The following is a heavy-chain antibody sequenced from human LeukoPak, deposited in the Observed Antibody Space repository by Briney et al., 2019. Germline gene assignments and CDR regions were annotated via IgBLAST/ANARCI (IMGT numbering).Heavy chain of an antibody. V-gene: IGHV1-46*01. J-gene: IGHJ4*02. D-gene: IGHD5-18*01. CDR2: INPSGGST. CDR1: GYTFSSYY. CDR3: ARDLTPSNGYSYGGKVNDD. Sequence: ASVIVSCKASGYTFSSYYMHWVRQAPGKGLEWMGIINPSGGSTSYAQKFQGRVTMTRDTSTSTVYMELSSLRSEDTAVYYCARDLTPSNGYSYGGKVNDDWGQGTLVTVSS.